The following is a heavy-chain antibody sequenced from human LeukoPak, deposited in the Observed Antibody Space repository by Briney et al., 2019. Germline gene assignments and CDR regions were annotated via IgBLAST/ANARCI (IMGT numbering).Heavy chain of an antibody. CDR1: GFTFSSYW. Sequence: PGGSLRLSCAASGFTFSSYWMSWVRQAPGKGLEWVANIKQDGSEKYYVDSVKGRFTISRDNAKNSLYLQMNSLRAEDTAVYYCARGPASLSIVGATDYWGQGTLVTVSS. V-gene: IGHV3-7*01. CDR2: IKQDGSEK. J-gene: IGHJ4*02. D-gene: IGHD1-26*01. CDR3: ARGPASLSIVGATDY.